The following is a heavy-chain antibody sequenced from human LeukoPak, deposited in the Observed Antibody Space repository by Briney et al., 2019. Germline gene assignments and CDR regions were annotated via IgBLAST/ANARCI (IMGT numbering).Heavy chain of an antibody. V-gene: IGHV1-18*01. D-gene: IGHD3-22*01. CDR1: GYTFTSYG. Sequence: ASVKVSCKASGYTFTSYGISWVRQAPGQGLEWMGWISAYNGNTNYAQKLQGRVTMTTDTSTSTAYMELRSLRSDDTAVYYCARGLNYYDSSGYGFDYWGQGTLVTVSS. J-gene: IGHJ4*02. CDR3: ARGLNYYDSSGYGFDY. CDR2: ISAYNGNT.